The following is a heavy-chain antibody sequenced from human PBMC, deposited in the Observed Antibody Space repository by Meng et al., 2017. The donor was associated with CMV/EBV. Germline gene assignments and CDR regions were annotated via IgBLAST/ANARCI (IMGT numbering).Heavy chain of an antibody. D-gene: IGHD1-1*01. Sequence: SVTVSCQASGGTFSSYAISWVRQAPGQGLEWMGGIIPIFGTANYAQKFQGRVTFTTDESTSTAYMELSSLRSEDTAVYYCARSGVANFWFDPWGQGTLVTVSS. CDR3: ARSGVANFWFDP. CDR2: IIPIFGTA. V-gene: IGHV1-69*05. CDR1: GGTFSSYA. J-gene: IGHJ5*02.